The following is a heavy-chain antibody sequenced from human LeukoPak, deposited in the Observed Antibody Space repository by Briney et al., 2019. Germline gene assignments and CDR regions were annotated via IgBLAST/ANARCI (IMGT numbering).Heavy chain of an antibody. CDR3: AKAGGLGSCFNWFES. V-gene: IGHV3-9*01. CDR1: GFTFNEYA. CDR2: ISWNSDTI. Sequence: GGSLRLSCAASGFTFNEYAIHWVRQVAGKGLEWVSSISWNSDTIGYADSVKGRFTISRDNTKNSVYLQMNSLRAEDTALYFCAKAGGLGSCFNWFESWGQGTLVTVSS. J-gene: IGHJ5*01. D-gene: IGHD3-10*01.